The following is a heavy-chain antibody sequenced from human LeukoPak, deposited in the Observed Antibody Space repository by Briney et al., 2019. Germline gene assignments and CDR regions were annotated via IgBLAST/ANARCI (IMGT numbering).Heavy chain of an antibody. V-gene: IGHV4-4*07. CDR3: GRGFSFGPAIPVVDAFDI. CDR2: INTSGST. Sequence: PSETLSLTCTVSGGSISSYYWSWIRQPAGKGLEWIGRINTSGSTNYNPSLKSRVTMSVDTSKNQFSLKLSSVTAADTAVYYCGRGFSFGPAIPVVDAFDIWGQGTMVTVSS. D-gene: IGHD2-2*02. CDR1: GGSISSYY. J-gene: IGHJ3*02.